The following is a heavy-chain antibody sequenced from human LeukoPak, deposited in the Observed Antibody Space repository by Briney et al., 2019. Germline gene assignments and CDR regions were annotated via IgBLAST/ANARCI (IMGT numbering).Heavy chain of an antibody. Sequence: PGGALRLSCEVSGFTFTNYWVHWVRQAPGKGLVWVSRINSDRSATSYADSVKGRFTISRDNAKNTLYLQMNSLRAEDTAVYYCARGIYYGAPDYWGQGTLVTVSS. D-gene: IGHD4-17*01. J-gene: IGHJ4*02. CDR1: GFTFTNYW. CDR2: INSDRSAT. V-gene: IGHV3-74*01. CDR3: ARGIYYGAPDY.